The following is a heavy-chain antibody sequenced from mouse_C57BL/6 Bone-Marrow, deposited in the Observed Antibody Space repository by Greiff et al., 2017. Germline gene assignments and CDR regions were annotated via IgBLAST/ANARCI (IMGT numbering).Heavy chain of an antibody. CDR2: IDPENGDT. CDR3: TTHYDGSHDD. CDR1: GFNIKDDY. V-gene: IGHV14-4*01. Sequence: VQLQQSGAELVRPGASVKLSCTASGFNIKDDYMHWVKQRPEQGLEWIGWIDPENGDTEYASKFQGKATITADTSSNTAYLQLSSLTSEDTAVYYCTTHYDGSHDDWGQGTTLTVSS. J-gene: IGHJ2*01. D-gene: IGHD1-1*01.